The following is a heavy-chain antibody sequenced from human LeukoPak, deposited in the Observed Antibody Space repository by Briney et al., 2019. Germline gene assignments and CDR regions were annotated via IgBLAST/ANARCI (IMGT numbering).Heavy chain of an antibody. CDR2: ISSISSII. Sequence: GGSLRLSCAASGFTFITYSMSWVRQAPGKGLEWVSYISSISSIIYYADSVKGRFTISRDNARNSLYLQMNSLRAEDTAVYYCTRSRPGTEAGQPNFDYWGQGTLVTVSS. V-gene: IGHV3-48*01. D-gene: IGHD6-13*01. CDR1: GFTFITYS. CDR3: TRSRPGTEAGQPNFDY. J-gene: IGHJ4*02.